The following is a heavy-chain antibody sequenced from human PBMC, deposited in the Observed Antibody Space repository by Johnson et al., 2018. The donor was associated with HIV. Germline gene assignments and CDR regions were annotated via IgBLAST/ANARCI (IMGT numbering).Heavy chain of an antibody. CDR2: IRSSGSTI. D-gene: IGHD3-10*01. Sequence: QVQLVESGGALVNPGGSLRLSCGASGFIFSDYYMSWIRQAPGTGLEWVSHIRSSGSTIYYADSVKGRFTISRDNAKNSLYLQMNSLRAEDTAVYYCAMNVLLWFGESADAFDIWGQGTVVTVSS. J-gene: IGHJ3*02. V-gene: IGHV3-11*04. CDR1: GFIFSDYY. CDR3: AMNVLLWFGESADAFDI.